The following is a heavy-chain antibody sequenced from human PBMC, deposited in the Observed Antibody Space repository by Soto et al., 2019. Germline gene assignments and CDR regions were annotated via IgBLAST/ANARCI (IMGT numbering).Heavy chain of an antibody. V-gene: IGHV3-23*01. Sequence: LRLSCAASGFTFSSYAMSWVRQAPGKGLEWVSAISGSGGSTYYADSVKGRFTISRDNSKNTLYLQMNSLRAEDTAVYYCAKDRAIVVAAISSGPYWGQGTLVTVSS. J-gene: IGHJ4*02. D-gene: IGHD3-22*01. CDR1: GFTFSSYA. CDR2: ISGSGGST. CDR3: AKDRAIVVAAISSGPY.